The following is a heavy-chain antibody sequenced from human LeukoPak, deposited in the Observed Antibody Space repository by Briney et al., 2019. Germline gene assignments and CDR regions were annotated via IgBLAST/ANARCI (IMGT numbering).Heavy chain of an antibody. Sequence: GESLKILCKGSGYSFTSYWISWVRQMPGEGLEWMGRIEPSDSYTNYSPSFQGHVTISADKSISTAYLQWSSLKASDTAMYYCATHPAYCSGGSCYGNWFDPWGQGTLVTVSS. CDR3: ATHPAYCSGGSCYGNWFDP. J-gene: IGHJ5*02. CDR1: GYSFTSYW. D-gene: IGHD2-15*01. V-gene: IGHV5-10-1*01. CDR2: IEPSDSYT.